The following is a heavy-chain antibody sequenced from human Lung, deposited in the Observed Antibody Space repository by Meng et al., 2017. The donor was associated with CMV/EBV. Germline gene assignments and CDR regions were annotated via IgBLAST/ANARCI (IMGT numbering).Heavy chain of an antibody. Sequence: GSXRLSXTVTGGSITSHYWNWIRQPPGKGLEWIGYIYYSGSTNYNPSLKSRVTTSVDTSKNQFSLKLSSVTAADTAVYYCARDAMVRGVVHLGGGMDVWGQGTTVTVSS. CDR2: IYYSGST. CDR1: GGSITSHY. J-gene: IGHJ6*02. D-gene: IGHD3-10*01. CDR3: ARDAMVRGVVHLGGGMDV. V-gene: IGHV4-59*11.